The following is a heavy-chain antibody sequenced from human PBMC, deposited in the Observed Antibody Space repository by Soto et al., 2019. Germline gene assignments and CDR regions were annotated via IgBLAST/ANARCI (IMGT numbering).Heavy chain of an antibody. Sequence: QAQLVQSGTEVKKPGASVKVSCKASGYTFASYGISWVRQAPGQGLEWMGWVGAYNGDTNYAQKLQGRVTMTTDTSTSTAYMELRSLRSDDTAVYYCARDHYYDSSGYYEDYFDYWGQGTLVTVSS. D-gene: IGHD3-22*01. CDR1: GYTFASYG. J-gene: IGHJ4*02. V-gene: IGHV1-18*01. CDR2: VGAYNGDT. CDR3: ARDHYYDSSGYYEDYFDY.